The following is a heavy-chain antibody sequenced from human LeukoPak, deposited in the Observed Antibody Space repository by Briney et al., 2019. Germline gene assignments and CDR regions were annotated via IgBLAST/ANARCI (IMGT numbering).Heavy chain of an antibody. D-gene: IGHD2-15*01. J-gene: IGHJ4*02. V-gene: IGHV3-9*03. Sequence: GRSLRLSXAASGFTFDDYAMHWVRQAPGKGLEWVSGISWNSGSLGYADSVKGRFTISRDNAKNSLYLQMNSLRAEDMALYYCAKDSSPGYCCGSTCYYGYYFDYWGQGTLVTVSS. CDR1: GFTFDDYA. CDR3: AKDSSPGYCCGSTCYYGYYFDY. CDR2: ISWNSGSL.